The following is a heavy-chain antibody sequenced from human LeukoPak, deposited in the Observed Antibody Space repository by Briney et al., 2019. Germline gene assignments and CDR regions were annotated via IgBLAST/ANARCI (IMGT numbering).Heavy chain of an antibody. CDR2: ISSSSSYI. CDR3: ARVRGKTYYFDY. V-gene: IGHV3-21*01. J-gene: IGHJ4*02. Sequence: GSLRLSCAASGFTFSSYSMNWVRQAPGKGLEWVSSISSSSSYIYYADSVKGRFTISRDNAKNSLYLQMNSLRAEDTAVYYCARVRGKTYYFDYWGQGTLVTVSS. CDR1: GFTFSSYS.